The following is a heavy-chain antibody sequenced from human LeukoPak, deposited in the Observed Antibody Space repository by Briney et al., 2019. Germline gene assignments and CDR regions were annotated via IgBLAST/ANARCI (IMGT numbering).Heavy chain of an antibody. CDR3: ARDRYAQPYYFDY. CDR1: GFTFSSYS. D-gene: IGHD3-16*01. V-gene: IGHV3-21*01. CDR2: ISSSSSYI. Sequence: GGSLRLSCAASGFTFSSYSMNWVRQAPGKGLEWVSSISSSSSYIYYADSVKGRFTISRDNAKNSLYLQMNSLRAEDTAVYYCARDRYAQPYYFDYWGQGTLVTVSS. J-gene: IGHJ4*02.